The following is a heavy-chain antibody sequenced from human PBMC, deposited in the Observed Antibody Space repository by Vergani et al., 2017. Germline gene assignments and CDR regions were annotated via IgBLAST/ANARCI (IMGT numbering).Heavy chain of an antibody. CDR2: IYYSGST. Sequence: QLQLQESGPGLVKPSETLSLTCTVSGGSISSSSYYWGWIRQPPGKGLEWIGSIYYSGSTYYNPSLKSRVTISVDTSKNQFSLKLSSVTAADTAVYYCARGRVDNWYFDLCGRGALVTVSS. V-gene: IGHV4-39*01. J-gene: IGHJ2*01. D-gene: IGHD3-10*01. CDR1: GGSISSSSYY. CDR3: ARGRVDNWYFDL.